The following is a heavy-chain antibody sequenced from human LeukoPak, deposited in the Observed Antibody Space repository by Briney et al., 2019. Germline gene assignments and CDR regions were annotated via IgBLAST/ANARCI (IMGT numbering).Heavy chain of an antibody. CDR3: ARDRGYDYVWGSLYAASFDY. J-gene: IGHJ4*02. CDR1: GFTFSSYW. D-gene: IGHD3-16*01. V-gene: IGHV3-7*01. CDR2: IKQDGSEK. Sequence: PGGSLRLSCAASGFTFSSYWMSWVRQAPGKGLEWVANIKQDGSEKYYVDSVKGRFTISRDNAKNSLYLQMNSLRAEDTAVYYCARDRGYDYVWGSLYAASFDYWGQGTLVTVSS.